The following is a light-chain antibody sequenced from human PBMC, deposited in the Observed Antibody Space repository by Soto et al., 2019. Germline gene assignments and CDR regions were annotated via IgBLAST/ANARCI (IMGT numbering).Light chain of an antibody. Sequence: QLVLTQSSSASASLGSSVKLTCTLSSGHSSYIIAWHQQQPGKAPRYLMKLEGSGSYNKGSGVPDRFSGSSSGADRYLTISNLQFEDEADYYCETWDSNTVVSGGGTKLTVL. CDR2: LEGSGSY. CDR3: ETWDSNTVV. J-gene: IGLJ2*01. CDR1: SGHSSYI. V-gene: IGLV4-60*02.